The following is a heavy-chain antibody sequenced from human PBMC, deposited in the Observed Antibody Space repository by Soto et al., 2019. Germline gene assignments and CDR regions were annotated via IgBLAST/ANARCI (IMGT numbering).Heavy chain of an antibody. CDR1: GSTFSRYA. CDR2: LSRDGSLQ. V-gene: IGHV3-30*04. CDR3: VRSRSGAVADSFDY. D-gene: IGHD3-10*01. J-gene: IGHJ4*02. Sequence: GGSLRLSCAFSGSTFSRYALHWVRLAPGKAMEWVAALSRDGSLQYWLDSVRGRFTISRDNSNNTLYLHMNSLRPEDTGVYYCVRSRSGAVADSFDYWGQGTQVTVSS.